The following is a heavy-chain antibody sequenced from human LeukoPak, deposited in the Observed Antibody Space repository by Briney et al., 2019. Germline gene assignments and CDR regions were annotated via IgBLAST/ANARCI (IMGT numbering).Heavy chain of an antibody. CDR1: GFTFTNYD. CDR2: MNPNSGNT. D-gene: IGHD2-2*01. J-gene: IGHJ4*02. CDR3: ARQVRYCSSTSCYPY. V-gene: IGHV1-8*01. Sequence: ASVKVSCKATGFTFTNYDINWVRQATGQGLEWMGWMNPNSGNTGYAQKFQGRVTMTRNTSISTAYMELSSLRSEDTAVYYCARQVRYCSSTSCYPYWGQGTLVTVSS.